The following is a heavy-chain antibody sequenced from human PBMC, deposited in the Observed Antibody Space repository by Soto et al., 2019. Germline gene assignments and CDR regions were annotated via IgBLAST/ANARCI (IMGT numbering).Heavy chain of an antibody. D-gene: IGHD6-13*01. CDR2: IIPIFGTA. CDR3: ARDFFLSDSSKFDY. J-gene: IGHJ4*02. CDR1: GGTFSSYA. Sequence: GASVKVSCKASGGTFSSYAISWVRQAPGQGLEWMGGIIPIFGTANYAQKFQGRVTITADESTSTAYMELSSLRSEDTAVYYCARDFFLSDSSKFDYWGQGTLVTVSS. V-gene: IGHV1-69*13.